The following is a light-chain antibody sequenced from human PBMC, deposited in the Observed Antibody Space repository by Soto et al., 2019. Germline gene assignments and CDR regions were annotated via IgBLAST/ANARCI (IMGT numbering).Light chain of an antibody. CDR1: QSISIT. J-gene: IGKJ4*01. CDR2: GAS. Sequence: EIGMTQSPATLSVSPGERATLSCRASQSISITLAWYQQKPGQAPRLLIYGASTRATDIPARFSGSGSGTQFTLTISGLQSEDCAVYYCQQYNNWPRTFGGGTKVEI. CDR3: QQYNNWPRT. V-gene: IGKV3-15*01.